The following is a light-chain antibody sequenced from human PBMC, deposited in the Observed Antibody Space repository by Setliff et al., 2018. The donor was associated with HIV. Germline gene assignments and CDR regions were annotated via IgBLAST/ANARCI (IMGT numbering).Light chain of an antibody. CDR2: DVN. J-gene: IGLJ1*01. CDR1: SSDVGDYDY. Sequence: QSALTQPPSVSGSPGQSITISCTGTSSDVGDYDYVSWFQQSPDEAPKLIIYDVNKRPSRVPGRFSGSKSGNTASLTISGLQTEDEADYYCSSYTRGNFVFGTGTKVTVL. CDR3: SSYTRGNFV. V-gene: IGLV2-14*01.